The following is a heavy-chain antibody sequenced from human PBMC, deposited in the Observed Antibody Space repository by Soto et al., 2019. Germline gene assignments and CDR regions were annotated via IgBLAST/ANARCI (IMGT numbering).Heavy chain of an antibody. J-gene: IGHJ6*02. V-gene: IGHV3-7*01. D-gene: IGHD3-3*02. Sequence: GGSLRLSCAASGFTFSSSWMSWVRQAPGKGLEWVANIKQDGSEKYYVDSVKGRFTISRDNAKNSLYLQMNSLRAEDTAVYYCARRVLGGMDVWGQGTTVTVSS. CDR1: GFTFSSSW. CDR3: ARRVLGGMDV. CDR2: IKQDGSEK.